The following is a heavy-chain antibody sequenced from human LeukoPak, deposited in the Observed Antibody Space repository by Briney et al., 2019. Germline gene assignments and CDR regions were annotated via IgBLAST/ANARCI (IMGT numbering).Heavy chain of an antibody. V-gene: IGHV1-18*01. CDR2: ISGYNGNT. J-gene: IGHJ6*03. CDR1: GYTFTTYN. Sequence: GASVKVSCKASGYTFTTYNINWVRQAPGQGLEWMGWISGYNGNTNYAQKLQGRVTMTTDTSTSTAYMELRSLKSDDTAVYYCARAVGSGGSVDYYYYYMDVWGKGTTVTISS. CDR3: ARAVGSGGSVDYYYYYMDV. D-gene: IGHD2-15*01.